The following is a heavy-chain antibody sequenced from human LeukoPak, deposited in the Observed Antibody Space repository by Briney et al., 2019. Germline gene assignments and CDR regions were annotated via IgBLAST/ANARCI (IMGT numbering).Heavy chain of an antibody. Sequence: ASVKVSCKVSGYTFTDYYMHWVQQAPGKGLEWMGLVDPEDGETIYAEKFQGRVTITADTSTDTAYMELSSLRSEDTAVYYCATIDYDFRSGLRDWGQGTLVTVSS. CDR2: VDPEDGET. CDR1: GYTFTDYY. V-gene: IGHV1-69-2*01. D-gene: IGHD3-3*01. J-gene: IGHJ4*02. CDR3: ATIDYDFRSGLRD.